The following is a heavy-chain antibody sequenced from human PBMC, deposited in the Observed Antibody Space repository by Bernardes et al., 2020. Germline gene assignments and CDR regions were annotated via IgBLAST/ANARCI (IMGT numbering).Heavy chain of an antibody. CDR2: LHYSGNT. CDR3: ATGGGYDPTGCRFAP. Sequence: SETLSLTCTVSGGSLTSSYWSWIRQPPGPGLAWIGYLHYSGNTNYNPSLKRRVTISVDTSKNKFSLNLRSVTAADTAVYFCATGGGYDPTGCRFAPWGQGTLVSVSS. J-gene: IGHJ5*02. V-gene: IGHV4-59*13. CDR1: GGSLTSSY. D-gene: IGHD5-12*01.